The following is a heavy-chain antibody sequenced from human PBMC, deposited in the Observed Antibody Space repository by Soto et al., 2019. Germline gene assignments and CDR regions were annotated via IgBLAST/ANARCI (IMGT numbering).Heavy chain of an antibody. CDR3: ARGHKLGYCSGGSCTWYFHY. D-gene: IGHD2-15*01. V-gene: IGHV4-4*02. CDR2: IYHSGST. Sequence: PSETLSLTCAVSGGSISSSNWWSWVRQPPGKGLERIGEIYHSGSTNYNPSLKSRVTISVDTSNSQFSLRLTSVTAADTAVYYCARGHKLGYCSGGSCTWYFHYWGQGTLVTVSS. CDR1: GGSISSSNW. J-gene: IGHJ4*02.